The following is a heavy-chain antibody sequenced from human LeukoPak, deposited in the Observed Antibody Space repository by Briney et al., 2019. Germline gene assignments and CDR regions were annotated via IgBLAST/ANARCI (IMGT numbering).Heavy chain of an antibody. CDR3: ARQSGTVGAHY. CDR1: GGSISSSSYY. D-gene: IGHD1-26*01. V-gene: IGHV4-39*01. Sequence: SETLSLTCTVSGGSISSSSYYWGWIRQPPGKGLEWIGSIYYSGSTYCNPSLKSRVTISVDTSKNQFSLKLSSVTAADTAVYYCARQSGTVGAHYWGQGTLVTVSS. CDR2: IYYSGST. J-gene: IGHJ4*02.